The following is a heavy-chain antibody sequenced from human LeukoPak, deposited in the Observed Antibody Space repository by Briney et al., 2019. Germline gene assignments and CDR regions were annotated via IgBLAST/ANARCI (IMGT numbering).Heavy chain of an antibody. J-gene: IGHJ4*02. D-gene: IGHD1-26*01. CDR2: GSYSGST. V-gene: IGHV4-59*01. Sequence: PSETLSLTCTVSGGSISSYYWNWIRQPPGKGLEWIGYGSYSGSTNYNPSLKTRVTISVDTPKNQFSLKLSSVTAADTAVYSCAGAYGSYSFDYWGQGTLVTVSS. CDR1: GGSISSYY. CDR3: AGAYGSYSFDY.